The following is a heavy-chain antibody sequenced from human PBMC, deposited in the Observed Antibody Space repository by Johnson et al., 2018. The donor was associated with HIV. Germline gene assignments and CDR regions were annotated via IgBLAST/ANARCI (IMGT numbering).Heavy chain of an antibody. CDR3: ARDRRARLPLYAFDI. CDR1: GFTVSSNY. J-gene: IGHJ3*02. CDR2: IYSGGST. D-gene: IGHD6-6*01. Sequence: VQLVESGGGLVQPGGSLRLSCAASGFTVSSNYMSWVRQAPGKGLEWVSVIYSGGSTYYADSAKSRFTISRDNSKNTLYLQMNSLRAEDTAVYYCARDRRARLPLYAFDIWGQGTMVTVSS. V-gene: IGHV3-66*01.